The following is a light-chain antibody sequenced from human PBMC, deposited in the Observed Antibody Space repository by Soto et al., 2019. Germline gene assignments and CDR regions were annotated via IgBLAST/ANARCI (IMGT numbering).Light chain of an antibody. J-gene: IGLJ3*02. V-gene: IGLV3-9*01. Sequence: SYELTQPLSVSVALGQTARITCGGNNIGSKNVHWYQQKPGRAPVLVIYRDSNRPSGIPERFSGSNSGNTATLTISRAQAGDEADYYCQMRDSSTARVFGGGTKVTVL. CDR2: RDS. CDR1: NIGSKN. CDR3: QMRDSSTARV.